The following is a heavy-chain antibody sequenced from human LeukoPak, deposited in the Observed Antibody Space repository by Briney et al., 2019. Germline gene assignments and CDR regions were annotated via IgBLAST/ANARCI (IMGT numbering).Heavy chain of an antibody. D-gene: IGHD3-10*01. V-gene: IGHV3-48*03. CDR1: GFTFSSYE. CDR3: ARGNLWFGELSPSFDY. J-gene: IGHJ4*02. CDR2: ISSSGSTI. Sequence: PGGSLRLSCAASGFTFSSYEMNWVRQAPGKGLEWVSYISSSGSTIYYADSVKGRFTISRDNSKNTLYLQMNSLRAEDTAVYYCARGNLWFGELSPSFDYWGQGTLVTVSS.